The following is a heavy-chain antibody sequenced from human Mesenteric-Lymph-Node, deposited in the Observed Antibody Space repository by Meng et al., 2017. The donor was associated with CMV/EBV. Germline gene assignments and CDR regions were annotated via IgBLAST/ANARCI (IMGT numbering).Heavy chain of an antibody. V-gene: IGHV1-2*02. CDR3: AKTLDY. J-gene: IGHJ4*02. Sequence: QVQLVQSGAEVKKPGASVKFCSKASGYTFTGYYIHWVRQAPGQGLESMAWINPNSGGTDYAQKFQGRVTMIRNTSISTAYMELSRLRSDDTAVYYCAKTLDYWGPGTLVTVSS. CDR2: INPNSGGT. CDR1: GYTFTGYY.